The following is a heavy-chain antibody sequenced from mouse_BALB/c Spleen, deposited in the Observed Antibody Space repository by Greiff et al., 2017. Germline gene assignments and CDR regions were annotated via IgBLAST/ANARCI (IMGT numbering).Heavy chain of an antibody. V-gene: IGHV1-77*01. CDR2: IYPGSGNT. D-gene: IGHD2-12*01. CDR1: GYTFTDYY. Sequence: QVQLQQSGAELARPGASVKLSCKASGYTFTDYYINWVKQRTGQGLEWIGEIYPGSGNTYYNEKFKGKATLTADKSSSTAYMQLSSLTSEDSAVYYCARRAQLPDYAMDYWGQGTSVTVSS. J-gene: IGHJ4*01. CDR3: ARRAQLPDYAMDY.